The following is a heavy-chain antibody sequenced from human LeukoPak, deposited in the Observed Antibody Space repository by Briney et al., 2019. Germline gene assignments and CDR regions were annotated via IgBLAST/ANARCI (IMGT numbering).Heavy chain of an antibody. Sequence: GGSLRLSCAASGFTFSSYAMSWVRQAPGKGLEWVSVISGSGGSTYYADSVKGRFTISRDNSKNTLYLQMNSLRAEDTAVYYCAKDGAVAGMGAWGQGTLVTVSS. CDR3: AKDGAVAGMGA. CDR1: GFTFSSYA. J-gene: IGHJ5*02. V-gene: IGHV3-23*01. D-gene: IGHD6-19*01. CDR2: ISGSGGST.